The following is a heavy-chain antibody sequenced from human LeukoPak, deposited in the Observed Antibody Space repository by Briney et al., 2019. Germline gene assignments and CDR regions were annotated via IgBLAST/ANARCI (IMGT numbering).Heavy chain of an antibody. CDR1: GGSMSPYH. V-gene: IGHV4-59*12. J-gene: IGHJ6*02. CDR2: IYYSGST. CDR3: ARAGYSYEGGYYGMDV. Sequence: SETLSLTCTVSGGSMSPYHWGWIRQPPGKGLEWTGYIYYSGSTNYNPSLNSRVTISVDTSKNQFSLKLSSVTAADTAVYYCARAGYSYEGGYYGMDVWGQGTTVTVSS. D-gene: IGHD5-18*01.